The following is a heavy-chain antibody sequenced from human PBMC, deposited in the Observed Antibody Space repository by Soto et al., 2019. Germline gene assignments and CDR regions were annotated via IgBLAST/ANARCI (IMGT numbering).Heavy chain of an antibody. V-gene: IGHV4-30-2*01. CDR1: GGSITSVGYS. J-gene: IGHJ6*02. Sequence: QLKLQESGSGLVKPSQTLSLTCVVSGGSITSVGYSWNWIRLPPGKGLEWIGYVYHTGSTFYNPSLNRRGTISVDRTKNQFSLDLISVTAADTDVYFCARVATTITYAMDVWGPGTTVIVSS. D-gene: IGHD4-17*01. CDR2: VYHTGST. CDR3: ARVATTITYAMDV.